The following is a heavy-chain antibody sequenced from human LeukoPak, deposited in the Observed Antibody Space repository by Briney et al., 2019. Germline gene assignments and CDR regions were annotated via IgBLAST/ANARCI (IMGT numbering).Heavy chain of an antibody. D-gene: IGHD6-13*01. V-gene: IGHV3-74*01. CDR3: ARQDISSSWYRLDY. J-gene: IGHJ4*02. CDR1: GFTFSSHW. Sequence: PGGSLRLSCAASGFTFSSHWMHWVRQVPGKGLVWVSRISTDGSATTYADSVKGRFTISRDNAKKSLYLQMNSLRAEDTAVYYCARQDISSSWYRLDYWGQGSLLTVSS. CDR2: ISTDGSAT.